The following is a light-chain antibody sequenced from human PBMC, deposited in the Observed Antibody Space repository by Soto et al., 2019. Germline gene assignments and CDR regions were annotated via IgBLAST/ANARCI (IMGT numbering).Light chain of an antibody. Sequence: QSVLTQPPSVSGAPGQRVTISCTGSSSNIGAGYDVHWYQQLPGTAPKLFIYDDNKRPSGIPDRFSGSKSGTSATLGITGFQTGDEADYYCGSWDSSLSAYVFGTGTKVTVL. J-gene: IGLJ1*01. CDR3: GSWDSSLSAYV. CDR2: DDN. CDR1: SSNIGAGYD. V-gene: IGLV1-51*01.